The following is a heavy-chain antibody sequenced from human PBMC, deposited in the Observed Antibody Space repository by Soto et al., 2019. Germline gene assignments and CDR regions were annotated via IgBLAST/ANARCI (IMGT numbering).Heavy chain of an antibody. V-gene: IGHV4-59*01. CDR1: GGSISSYY. CDR3: ARVQYILTGYWNSYYFDY. D-gene: IGHD3-9*01. J-gene: IGHJ4*02. Sequence: PSETLSLTCTVSGGSISSYYWSWIRQPPGKGLEWIGYIYYSGSTNYNPSLKSRVTISVDTSKNQFSLKLSSVTAADTAVYYCARVQYILTGYWNSYYFDYWGQGTLVTVSS. CDR2: IYYSGST.